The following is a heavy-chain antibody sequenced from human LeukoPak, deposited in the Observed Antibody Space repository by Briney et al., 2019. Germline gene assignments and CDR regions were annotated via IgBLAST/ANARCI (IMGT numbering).Heavy chain of an antibody. CDR2: ISSSSSYI. V-gene: IGHV3-21*01. J-gene: IGHJ3*02. CDR1: GFTFSSYW. CDR3: ARDQRITIFGVVIGGAFDI. D-gene: IGHD3-3*01. Sequence: GSLRLSCAASGFTFSSYWMSWVRQVPGKGLEWVSSISSSSSYIYYADSVKGRFTISRDNAKNSLYLQMNSLRAEDTAVYYCARDQRITIFGVVIGGAFDIWGQGTMVTVSS.